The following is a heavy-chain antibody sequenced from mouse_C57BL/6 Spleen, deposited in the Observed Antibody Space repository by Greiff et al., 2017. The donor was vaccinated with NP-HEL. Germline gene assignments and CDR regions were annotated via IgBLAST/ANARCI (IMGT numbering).Heavy chain of an antibody. J-gene: IGHJ1*03. Sequence: EVQLQQSGPELVKPGASVKMSCKASGYTFTDYNMHWVKQSHGKSLEWIGYINPNNGGTRYNQKFKGKATLTVNKSSSTAYMERRSLTSEDSAVYYCARNYDYAWYFDVWGTGTTVTVSS. CDR3: ARNYDYAWYFDV. D-gene: IGHD2-4*01. CDR2: INPNNGGT. V-gene: IGHV1-22*01. CDR1: GYTFTDYN.